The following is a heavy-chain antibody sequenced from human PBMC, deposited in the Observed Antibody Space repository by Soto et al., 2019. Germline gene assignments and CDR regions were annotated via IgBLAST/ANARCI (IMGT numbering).Heavy chain of an antibody. CDR2: IYWDDDK. D-gene: IGHD2-15*01. CDR1: GFSLSTSGVG. J-gene: IGHJ4*02. CDR3: AHRPSYCSGGSCYSGFDY. Sequence: QITLKESGPTLVKPTQTLTLTCTFSGFSLSTSGVGVGWIRQPPGKALEWLALIYWDDDKRYSPSLKSRLTLTTDTSKTQVVLTMTNMGPVDTATYYCAHRPSYCSGGSCYSGFDYWGQGTLVTVSS. V-gene: IGHV2-5*02.